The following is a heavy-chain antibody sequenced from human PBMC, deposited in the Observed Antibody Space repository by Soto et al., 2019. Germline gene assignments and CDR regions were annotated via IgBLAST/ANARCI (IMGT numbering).Heavy chain of an antibody. Sequence: PSETLSLTCTVLGGSFSGYYWGWIRQPPGKGLEWIGEINRDGVTNYNPSLKSRLTISVGTSKNQFSLNLNSVTAADTAVYYCARTATQCSRTSCYTVSLDFWGQGTLVTVSS. CDR2: INRDGVT. CDR1: GGSFSGYY. J-gene: IGHJ4*02. V-gene: IGHV4-34*01. D-gene: IGHD2-2*02. CDR3: ARTATQCSRTSCYTVSLDF.